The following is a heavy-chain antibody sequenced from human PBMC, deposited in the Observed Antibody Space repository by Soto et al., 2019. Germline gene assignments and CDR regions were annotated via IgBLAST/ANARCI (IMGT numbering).Heavy chain of an antibody. CDR3: ARGGPTPPYSSSWTFDF. J-gene: IGHJ4*02. D-gene: IGHD6-13*01. CDR2: INHSGST. CDR1: GGSFSGYY. V-gene: IGHV4-34*01. Sequence: PSETLSLTCVVYGGSFSGYYWSWIRQPPGKGLEWIGEINHSGSTNYNPSLKSRVTISVDKSRNQLSLTLNSVTAADTAVYYCARGGPTPPYSSSWTFDFWGQGTLVTVPS.